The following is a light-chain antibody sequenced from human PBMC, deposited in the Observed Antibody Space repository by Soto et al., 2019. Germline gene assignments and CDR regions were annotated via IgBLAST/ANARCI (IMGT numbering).Light chain of an antibody. CDR2: EVS. Sequence: XSITISCTGXXXXVGGYNYVSSYQKHPGKAPKLIIYEVSHRPSGASNHFSGYKSGNTASLTISGLQAEDEADYYCSSYTSTSTPCVFGTGTKLTVL. J-gene: IGLJ1*01. CDR1: XXXVGGYNY. V-gene: IGLV2-14*01. CDR3: SSYTSTSTPCV.